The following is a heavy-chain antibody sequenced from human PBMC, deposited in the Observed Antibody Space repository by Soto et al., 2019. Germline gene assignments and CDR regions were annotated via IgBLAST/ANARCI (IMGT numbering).Heavy chain of an antibody. CDR2: IYHTGNT. CDR1: GGSISSGGYS. Sequence: LSLTCAVSGGSISSGGYSWSWIRQPPGKGLQWIGYIYHTGNTYYNPSLESRVTISVDRSKNQFSLDLTSVTAADTAVYYCARMIDFSSSSFFDSWGQGTLVTVSS. D-gene: IGHD6-6*01. V-gene: IGHV4-30-2*01. CDR3: ARMIDFSSSSFFDS. J-gene: IGHJ4*02.